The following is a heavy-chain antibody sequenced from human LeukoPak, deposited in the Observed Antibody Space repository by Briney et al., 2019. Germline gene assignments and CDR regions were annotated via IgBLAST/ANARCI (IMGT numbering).Heavy chain of an antibody. V-gene: IGHV3-23*01. CDR3: ARGQTTVTN. CDR1: GFTFNSFA. Sequence: GGSLRLSCAASGFTFNSFAMSWVRQAPGKGLEWVSGISGSGGSTRYADSVKGRFTISRDNSKNTLYLQMSSLRAEDTAVYYCARGQTTVTNWGQGALVTVSS. CDR2: ISGSGGST. D-gene: IGHD4-17*01. J-gene: IGHJ4*02.